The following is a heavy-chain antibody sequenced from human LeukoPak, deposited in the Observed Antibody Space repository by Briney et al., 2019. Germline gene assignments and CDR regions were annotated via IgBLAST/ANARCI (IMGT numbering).Heavy chain of an antibody. CDR3: ATAPILRGEGGEHYKYGMDV. CDR2: IYHNGTL. CDR1: AGSISSGNW. V-gene: IGHV4-4*02. D-gene: IGHD2-2*02. J-gene: IGHJ6*02. Sequence: SSETLSLTCAVSAGSISSGNWWTWVRQSPGKGLEWIGEIYHNGTLNYNPSLKSRVTISADSFKNHFSLKLTSVTAADTAVYYCATAPILRGEGGEHYKYGMDVWGQGTTVIVSS.